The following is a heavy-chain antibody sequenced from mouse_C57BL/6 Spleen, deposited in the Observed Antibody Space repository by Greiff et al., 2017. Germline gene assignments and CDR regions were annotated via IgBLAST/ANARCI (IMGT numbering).Heavy chain of an antibody. D-gene: IGHD2-3*01. CDR1: GYSITSGYY. V-gene: IGHV3-6*01. Sequence: DVHLVESGPGLVKPSQSLSLTCSVTGYSITSGYYWNWIRQFPGNKLEWMGYISYDGSNNYNPSLKNRISITRDTSKNQFFLQLNSVTTEDTATYYCARDRGWLRFAYWGQGTLVTVSA. J-gene: IGHJ3*01. CDR2: ISYDGSN. CDR3: ARDRGWLRFAY.